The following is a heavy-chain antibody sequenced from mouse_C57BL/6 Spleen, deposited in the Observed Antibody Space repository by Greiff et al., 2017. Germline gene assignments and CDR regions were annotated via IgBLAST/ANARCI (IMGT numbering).Heavy chain of an antibody. Sequence: QVHVKQSGPGLVQPSQSLSITCTVSGFSLTSYGVHWVRQSPGKGLEWLGVIWRGGSTDYNAAFMSRLSITKDNSKSQVFFKMNSLQADDTAIYYCAKTDYYGRSYQFAYWGQGTLVTVSA. D-gene: IGHD1-1*01. J-gene: IGHJ3*01. CDR2: IWRGGST. V-gene: IGHV2-5*01. CDR3: AKTDYYGRSYQFAY. CDR1: GFSLTSYG.